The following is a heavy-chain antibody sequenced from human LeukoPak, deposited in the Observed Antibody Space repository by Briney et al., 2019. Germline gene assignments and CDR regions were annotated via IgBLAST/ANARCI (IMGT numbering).Heavy chain of an antibody. CDR3: ARGSSNFYFDY. J-gene: IGHJ4*02. D-gene: IGHD2-2*01. V-gene: IGHV3-48*04. Sequence: SGGSLRLSCAASGFTFSSYSMNWVRQAPGKGLEWVSYISSSSDTIYYADSVKGQFTISRDNAKNSLYLQVSSLRAEDTAVYYCARGSSNFYFDYWGQGTLVTVSS. CDR1: GFTFSSYS. CDR2: ISSSSDTI.